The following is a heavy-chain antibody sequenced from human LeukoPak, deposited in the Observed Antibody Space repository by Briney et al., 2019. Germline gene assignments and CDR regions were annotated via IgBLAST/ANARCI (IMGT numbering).Heavy chain of an antibody. CDR3: ARDTGSGNEYYFDY. V-gene: IGHV1-2*02. Sequence: ASVKVSCKASGYTFTGYYMHWVRQAPGQGLEWMGWINPNSGGTNYAQKFQGRVTMTRDTSISTAYMELSRLRSDDTAVYYCARDTGSGNEYYFDYWGQGTLVTVSS. CDR2: INPNSGGT. CDR1: GYTFTGYY. D-gene: IGHD3-10*01. J-gene: IGHJ4*02.